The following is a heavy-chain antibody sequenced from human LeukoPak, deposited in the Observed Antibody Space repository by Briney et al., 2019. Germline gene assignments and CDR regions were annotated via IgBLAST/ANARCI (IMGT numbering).Heavy chain of an antibody. J-gene: IGHJ5*02. D-gene: IGHD5-24*01. CDR2: MNPNSGNT. CDR1: GYTFTSYD. CDR3: ARVIKDVEDGYNWSPNWFDP. Sequence: GASVKVSCKASGYTFTSYDINWVRQATGQGLEWMGGMNPNSGNTGYAQKFQGRVTITRNTSISTAYMELRSLRSEDTAVYYCARVIKDVEDGYNWSPNWFDPWGQGTLVTVSS. V-gene: IGHV1-8*03.